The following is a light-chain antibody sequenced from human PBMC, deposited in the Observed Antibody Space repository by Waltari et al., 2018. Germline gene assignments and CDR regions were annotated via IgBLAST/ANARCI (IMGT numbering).Light chain of an antibody. Sequence: QSALTQPPSASGSPGQSVTISCSGSSSNVGSYIHVSWSQQPPGKAPRLIIYEVNKRPSGVPDRFSGSKSGNTASLTVSGLQSEDEAVYFCSSYTGIRSVIFGGGTHLSVL. V-gene: IGLV2-8*01. CDR2: EVN. CDR3: SSYTGIRSVI. CDR1: SSNVGSYIH. J-gene: IGLJ2*01.